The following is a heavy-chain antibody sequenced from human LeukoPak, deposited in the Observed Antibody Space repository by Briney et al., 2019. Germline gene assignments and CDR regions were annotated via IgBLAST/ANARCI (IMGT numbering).Heavy chain of an antibody. J-gene: IGHJ4*02. V-gene: IGHV3-48*01. D-gene: IGHD3-22*01. CDR1: GFTFSSYS. Sequence: GGSLRLSCAASGFTFSSYSMNWVRQAPGKGLEWVSYISSSSSTIYYADSVKGRFTISRDNAKNSLYLQMNSLRAEDTAVYYCAKVKWDISSGSLEYWGQGTLVTVSS. CDR3: AKVKWDISSGSLEY. CDR2: ISSSSSTI.